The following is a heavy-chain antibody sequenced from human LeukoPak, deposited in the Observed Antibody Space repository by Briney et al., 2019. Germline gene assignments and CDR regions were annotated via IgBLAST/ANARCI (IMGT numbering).Heavy chain of an antibody. CDR1: GFPFSNFA. CDR2: ISGGGDNT. Sequence: GGSLRLSCAASGFPFSNFAMSWVRQAPGKGLEWVSTISGGGDNTYFADSVKGRFTISRDNSKNTLFLQMVSLRAEDTAVCYCAKFEGALLGNYYMDVWGKGTTVTVSS. V-gene: IGHV3-23*01. CDR3: AKFEGALLGNYYMDV. J-gene: IGHJ6*03.